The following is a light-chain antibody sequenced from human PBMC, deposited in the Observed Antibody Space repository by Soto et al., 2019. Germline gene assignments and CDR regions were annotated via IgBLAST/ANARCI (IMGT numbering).Light chain of an antibody. V-gene: IGKV1-5*01. CDR2: DAS. J-gene: IGKJ5*01. CDR3: QHFRSFPIN. CDR1: QSISNW. Sequence: DIQMTHSPGTRSASVGDRVTITFLASQSISNWLAWYQQKPGKAPKLLIYDASSLESGVPSRFSGSGSGTDFTLTISSLQPEDFATYYCQHFRSFPINFGQGTRLEIK.